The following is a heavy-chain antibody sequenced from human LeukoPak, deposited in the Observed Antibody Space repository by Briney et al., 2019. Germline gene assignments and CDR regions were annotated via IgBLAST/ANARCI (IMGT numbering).Heavy chain of an antibody. CDR2: IRQDGGDF. CDR3: AVTTRSRAFDY. V-gene: IGHV3-7*01. D-gene: IGHD4-17*01. J-gene: IGHJ4*02. Sequence: PGGSLRLSCAASGFTFSDYWMSWVRQVPGKGLAWVANIRQDGGDFNYVDSVKGRFTISRDNARNSLFLQMNNLRVEDTAVYYCAVTTRSRAFDYWGQGTLVTVSS. CDR1: GFTFSDYW.